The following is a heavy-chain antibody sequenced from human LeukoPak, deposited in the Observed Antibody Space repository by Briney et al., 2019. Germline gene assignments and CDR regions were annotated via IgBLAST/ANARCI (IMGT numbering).Heavy chain of an antibody. CDR2: INHSGST. CDR3: ARAESWSFDY. Sequence: SETLSLTCAVYGGSFSGYYWSWIRQPPGKGLEWIGEINHSGSTNYNPSLKSRVTISVDTSKNQFSLKLSSVTAADTAVYYCARAESWSFDYWGQGTLVTVSS. V-gene: IGHV4-34*01. J-gene: IGHJ4*02. D-gene: IGHD2-8*02. CDR1: GGSFSGYY.